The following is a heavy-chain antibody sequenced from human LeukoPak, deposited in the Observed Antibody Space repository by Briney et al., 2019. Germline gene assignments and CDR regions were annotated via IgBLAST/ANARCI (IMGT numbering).Heavy chain of an antibody. CDR1: GYTLTSYD. CDR2: MNPNSGKT. Sequence: ASVKVSCKASGYTLTSYDINWVRQAAGRGREGVGWMNPNSGKTGYAQKFQGKVTMTKNTYISTAYMELSSLRSEDTAVYYCARRSTRTHKRTSSGHVIVEMATINAFDIRGQGTMVTVSS. D-gene: IGHD5-24*01. CDR3: ARRSTRTHKRTSSGHVIVEMATINAFDI. V-gene: IGHV1-8*01. J-gene: IGHJ3*02.